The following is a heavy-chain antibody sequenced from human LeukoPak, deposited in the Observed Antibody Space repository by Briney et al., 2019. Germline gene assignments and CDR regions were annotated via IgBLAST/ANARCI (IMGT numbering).Heavy chain of an antibody. CDR3: ARGPPNWGYDY. Sequence: ASVKVSCKASGYTFTSYDFNWVRQATGQRSEWMGWMSPNSGDTGYAQKFQDRVTMTRNTSISTAYMELSSLRSDDTAVYYCARGPPNWGYDYWGPGTLVTVSS. V-gene: IGHV1-8*01. CDR2: MSPNSGDT. J-gene: IGHJ4*02. CDR1: GYTFTSYD. D-gene: IGHD7-27*01.